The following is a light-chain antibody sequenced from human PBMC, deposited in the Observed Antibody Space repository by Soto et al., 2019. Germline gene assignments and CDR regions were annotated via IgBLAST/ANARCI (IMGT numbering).Light chain of an antibody. CDR2: DDN. CDR3: GSWDSSLSSHV. Sequence: QPLLTQPPSVSAAPGKKVTISCYGSSSNIGGNSVSWYQQLPGTAPKLLIYDDNKRRSWIPDRFSASRSGTSATLGITGIQTGDEGDYYCGSWDSSLSSHVFGTGRKVTGL. V-gene: IGLV1-51*01. J-gene: IGLJ1*01. CDR1: SSNIGGNS.